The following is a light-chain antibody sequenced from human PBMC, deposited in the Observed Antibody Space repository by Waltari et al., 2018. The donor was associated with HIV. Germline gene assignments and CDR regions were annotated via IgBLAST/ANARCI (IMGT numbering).Light chain of an antibody. CDR3: KSKTSSSTPCV. Sequence: QSALTQPASVSGSPGQSITISCTGTSSDGGGYNSVARYQQHPGKAPKLIIYDVSNRPSGVPYRFSGSKSGNTASLTISGLQAEDEADYYCKSKTSSSTPCVFGTGTKVTVL. V-gene: IGLV2-14*03. CDR2: DVS. J-gene: IGLJ1*01. CDR1: SSDGGGYNS.